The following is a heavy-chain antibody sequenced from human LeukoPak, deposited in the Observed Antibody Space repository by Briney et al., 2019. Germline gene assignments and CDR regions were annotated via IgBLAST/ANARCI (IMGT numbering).Heavy chain of an antibody. Sequence: ASVKVSCKASGYTFTSYYMHWVRQAPGQGLEWMGIINPSGGSTSYAQKFQGRVTMTRDTSTSTVYMELSSLRSEDTAVYHCARVFSSGPEWSARAFDYWGQGTLVTVSS. CDR2: INPSGGST. J-gene: IGHJ4*02. CDR3: ARVFSSGPEWSARAFDY. D-gene: IGHD3-22*01. CDR1: GYTFTSYY. V-gene: IGHV1-46*01.